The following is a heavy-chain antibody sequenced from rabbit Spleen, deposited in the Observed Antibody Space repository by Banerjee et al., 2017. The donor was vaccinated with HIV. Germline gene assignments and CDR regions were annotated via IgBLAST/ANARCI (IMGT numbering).Heavy chain of an antibody. V-gene: IGHV1S40*01. Sequence: QSLEESGGGLVQPEGSLTLTCTASGFSFSNSYYMCWVRQAPGKGLEWIGCVWSGSIGNTYYASWAKGRFTISKTSSTTVTLQMISLTAADTATYFCARDLAGAIGWNFYLWGQGTLVTVS. CDR1: GFSFSNSYY. CDR3: ARDLAGAIGWNFYL. D-gene: IGHD4-1*01. J-gene: IGHJ3*01. CDR2: VWSGSIGNT.